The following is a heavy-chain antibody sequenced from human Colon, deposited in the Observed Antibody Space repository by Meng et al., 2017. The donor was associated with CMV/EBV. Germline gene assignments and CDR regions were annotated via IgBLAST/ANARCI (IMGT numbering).Heavy chain of an antibody. CDR1: GYSFSTYD. Sequence: ASVKVSCKTSGYSFSTYDIHWVRQASGQGLEWMGWMNPNSGHTAYAQKFQGRVTITADKSTSTAYMELSSLRSEDTAVYYCARDRGQTGTSYYYYGMDVWGQGTTVTVSS. V-gene: IGHV1-8*01. CDR3: ARDRGQTGTSYYYYGMDV. J-gene: IGHJ6*02. CDR2: MNPNSGHT. D-gene: IGHD1-7*01.